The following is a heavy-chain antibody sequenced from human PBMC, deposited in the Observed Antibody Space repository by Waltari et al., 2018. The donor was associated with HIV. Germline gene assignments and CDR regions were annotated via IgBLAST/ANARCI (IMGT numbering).Heavy chain of an antibody. D-gene: IGHD2-2*01. CDR2: MYNSGTT. CDR3: ARRGDGFNQHARLDH. CDR1: GGSITRNDFY. V-gene: IGHV4-39*01. J-gene: IGHJ4*02. Sequence: QLHLQESGPGLVKPSETLALTCTVSGGSITRNDFYWAWIRQPPGKGLEWIGPMYNSGTTDYNPSLKSRVSMSRDTSKNRFSLRLHSVTAADTAIYYCARRGDGFNQHARLDHWGPGTLVTVSS.